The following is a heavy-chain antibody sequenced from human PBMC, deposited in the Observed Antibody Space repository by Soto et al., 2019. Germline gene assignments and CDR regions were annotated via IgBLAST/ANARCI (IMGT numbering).Heavy chain of an antibody. CDR1: GFTFSNYG. Sequence: PGGSLRLSCVASGFTFSNYGMHWVRQAPGKGLEWVAVIWYDGSKKYHVDSVKGRFTISRDNSKNTLYLQMNSLRVEDTAVYYCAREVSGAKFDYWGQGTLVTVSS. V-gene: IGHV3-33*01. CDR2: IWYDGSKK. J-gene: IGHJ4*02. CDR3: AREVSGAKFDY. D-gene: IGHD3-10*01.